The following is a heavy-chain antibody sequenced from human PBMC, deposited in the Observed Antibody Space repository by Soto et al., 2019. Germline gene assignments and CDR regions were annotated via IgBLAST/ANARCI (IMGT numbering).Heavy chain of an antibody. CDR1: GGSVSSGSYY. CDR2: IYYSGST. Sequence: QVQLQESGPGLVKPSETLSLTCTVSGGSVSSGSYYWSWIRQPPGKGLEWIGYIYYSGSTNYNPSLKSRVTISVDTSKNQFSLKLSSVTAADTAVYYCARDLGDGHNSAFDIWGQGTMVTVSS. V-gene: IGHV4-61*01. D-gene: IGHD3-3*01. J-gene: IGHJ3*02. CDR3: ARDLGDGHNSAFDI.